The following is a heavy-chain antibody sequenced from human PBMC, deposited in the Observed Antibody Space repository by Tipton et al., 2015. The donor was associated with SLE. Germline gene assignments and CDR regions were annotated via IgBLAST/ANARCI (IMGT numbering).Heavy chain of an antibody. D-gene: IGHD3-22*01. CDR3: AKDIDSSGYEVADY. Sequence: SLRLSCAASGFSFSSHGMYWVRQAPGRGLEWVAVIWYDGSREYYADSVKGRFTISRDNSKNTLYLQMNSLRAEDTAVYYCAKDIDSSGYEVADYWGQGTLVTVSS. CDR2: IWYDGSRE. J-gene: IGHJ4*02. CDR1: GFSFSSHG. V-gene: IGHV3-33*06.